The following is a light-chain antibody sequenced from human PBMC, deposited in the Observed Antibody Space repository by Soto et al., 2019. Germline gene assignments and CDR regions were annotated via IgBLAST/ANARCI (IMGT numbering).Light chain of an antibody. Sequence: TQSPESLGASVGDTVTVTCWPSQAIDTYLNWYQQKPGGAPKILXYAAVGLQTGVLSRLSGSGCGTHFSIIIRGLQPEDFGTYYCQQSYGDPGLNFGGGTKVDI. CDR1: QAIDTY. CDR2: AAV. J-gene: IGKJ4*01. V-gene: IGKV1-39*01. CDR3: QQSYGDPGLN.